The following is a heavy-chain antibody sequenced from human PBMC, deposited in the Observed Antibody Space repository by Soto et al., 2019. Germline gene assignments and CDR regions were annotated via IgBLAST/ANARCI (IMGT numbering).Heavy chain of an antibody. CDR3: ARDPQQWLTSYYYYYYGMDV. CDR2: TYYRSKWYN. CDR1: GDSVSSNSAA. Sequence: SQTLSLTCAISGDSVSSNSAAWNWIRQSPSRGLEWLGRTYYRSKWYNDYAVSVKSRITINPDTSKNKFSLQLNSVTPEDTVVYFCARDPQQWLTSYYYYYYGMDVWGQGTTVTVSS. J-gene: IGHJ6*02. D-gene: IGHD6-19*01. V-gene: IGHV6-1*01.